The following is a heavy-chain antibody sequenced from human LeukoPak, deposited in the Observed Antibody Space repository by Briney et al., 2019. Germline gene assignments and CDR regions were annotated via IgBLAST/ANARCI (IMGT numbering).Heavy chain of an antibody. J-gene: IGHJ4*02. CDR2: IWYDGSNK. D-gene: IGHD6-13*01. CDR1: RFTFSSYG. CDR3: ARDRLAAGLDY. Sequence: GGSLRLSCAASRFTFSSYGMHWVRQAPGKGLEWVAVIWYDGSNKYYADSVKGRFTISRDNSKNTLYLQMNSLRAEDTAVYYCARDRLAAGLDYWGQGTLVTVSS. V-gene: IGHV3-33*01.